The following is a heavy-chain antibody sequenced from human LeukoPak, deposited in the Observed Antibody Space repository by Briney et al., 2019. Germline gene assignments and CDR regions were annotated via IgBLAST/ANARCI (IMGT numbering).Heavy chain of an antibody. D-gene: IGHD3-22*01. V-gene: IGHV4-38-2*02. CDR1: GYSISSGYY. J-gene: IGHJ4*02. CDR2: IYHSGST. CDR3: ARVEGYYYDSSGYYYGTYFDY. Sequence: SETLSLTCTVSGYSISSGYYWGWIRQPPGKGLEWIGSIYHSGSTYYNPSLKSRVTISVDTSKNQFSLKLSSVTAADTAVYYCARVEGYYYDSSGYYYGTYFDYWGQGTLVTVSS.